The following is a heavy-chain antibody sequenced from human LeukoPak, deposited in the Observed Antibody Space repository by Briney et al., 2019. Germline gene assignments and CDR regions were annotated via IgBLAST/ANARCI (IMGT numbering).Heavy chain of an antibody. D-gene: IGHD2-21*02. CDR2: IYYSGST. V-gene: IGHV4-59*01. J-gene: IGHJ3*02. CDR1: GGSISSYY. Sequence: SETLSLTCTVSGGSISSYYWSWIRQPPGKGLEWIGYIYYSGSTNYNPSLKSRVTISVDTSKNQFSLKLSSVTAADTAVYYCARVRDRHIVVVTASGAFDIWGQGTMVTVSS. CDR3: ARVRDRHIVVVTASGAFDI.